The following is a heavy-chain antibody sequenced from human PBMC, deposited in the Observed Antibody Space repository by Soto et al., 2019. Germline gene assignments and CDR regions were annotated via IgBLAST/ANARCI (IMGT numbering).Heavy chain of an antibody. Sequence: ASVKVSCKASGGTFSSYAISWVRQAPGQGLEWMGGIIPIFGTANYAQKFQGRVTITADESTSTAYMELSSLRSEDTAVYYCASLRTGYSSPSWYFDLWGRGTLVTVSS. D-gene: IGHD6-13*01. CDR1: GGTFSSYA. CDR3: ASLRTGYSSPSWYFDL. CDR2: IIPIFGTA. V-gene: IGHV1-69*13. J-gene: IGHJ2*01.